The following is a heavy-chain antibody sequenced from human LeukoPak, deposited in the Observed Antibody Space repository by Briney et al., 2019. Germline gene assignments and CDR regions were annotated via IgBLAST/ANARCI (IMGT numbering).Heavy chain of an antibody. J-gene: IGHJ6*03. Sequence: PSETLSLTCTVSGYSISSGNYWDWIRQPPGKGLEWIGSIYHSGSTYYNPSLKSRVTISVDTSKNQFSLKLSSVTAADTAVYYCARVKTMVRGVIRLNYYYMDVWGKGTTVTVSS. CDR2: IYHSGST. CDR1: GYSISSGNY. D-gene: IGHD3-10*01. CDR3: ARVKTMVRGVIRLNYYYMDV. V-gene: IGHV4-38-2*02.